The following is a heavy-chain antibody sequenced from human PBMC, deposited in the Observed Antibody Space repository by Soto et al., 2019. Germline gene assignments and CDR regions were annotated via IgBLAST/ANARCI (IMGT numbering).Heavy chain of an antibody. J-gene: IGHJ6*02. Sequence: QVQLVESGGGVVQPGRSLRLSCAASGFTFVSYSIHWVRQAPGKGLEWVAVISYDGSIKYYADSVRGRFSISRDDSKNKLYLRMNSLRAEDTAVYYCARDLYDSGGYYYPNYYYNYGMDVWGQGTTVTVSS. V-gene: IGHV3-30-3*01. CDR2: ISYDGSIK. CDR3: ARDLYDSGGYYYPNYYYNYGMDV. CDR1: GFTFVSYS. D-gene: IGHD3-22*01.